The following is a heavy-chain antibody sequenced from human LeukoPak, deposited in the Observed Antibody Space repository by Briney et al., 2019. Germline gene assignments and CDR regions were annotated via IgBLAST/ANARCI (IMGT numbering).Heavy chain of an antibody. CDR1: GFTFSDDY. D-gene: IGHD6-19*01. J-gene: IGHJ5*02. V-gene: IGHV3-11*01. CDR2: ISSSGSTI. CDR3: ARDHPLEQWRGGDWFDP. Sequence: GGSLRLSCAASGFTFSDDYMSWIRQAPGKGLEWVSYISSSGSTIYYADSVKGRFTISRDNAKNSLYLQMNSLRAEDTAVYYCARDHPLEQWRGGDWFDPWGQGTLVTVSS.